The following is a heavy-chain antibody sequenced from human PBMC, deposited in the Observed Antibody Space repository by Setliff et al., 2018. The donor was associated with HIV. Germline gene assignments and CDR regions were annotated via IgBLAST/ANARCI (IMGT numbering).Heavy chain of an antibody. CDR1: GGSLSSYY. D-gene: IGHD6-19*01. V-gene: IGHV4-59*01. CDR3: ARVSRGWYLGAEVAEYFDH. Sequence: SETLSLTCTLSGGSLSSYYWGWIRQPPGQGLELIGYIYYSGSDTYNPSLKSRVTISIDTSKNQFSLKLTSVTAADSAAYYCARVSRGWYLGAEVAEYFDHWGQGTLVTVSS. J-gene: IGHJ1*01. CDR2: IYYSGSD.